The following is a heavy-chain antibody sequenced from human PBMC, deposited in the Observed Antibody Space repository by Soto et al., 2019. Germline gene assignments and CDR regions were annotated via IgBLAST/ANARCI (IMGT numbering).Heavy chain of an antibody. CDR1: GFSFSTNH. CDR3: AKDLNWGSGDY. CDR2: ISSNGVST. Sequence: EVQLLESGGGLVQPGGSLRLSCVASGFSFSTNHMSWVRQAPGKGLDWVSTISSNGVSTYFADSVKGRFTISRDNSMNTLHLQITSLRAEDTALYFCAKDLNWGSGDYWAAGTLGTVSS. J-gene: IGHJ4*02. D-gene: IGHD7-27*01. V-gene: IGHV3-23*01.